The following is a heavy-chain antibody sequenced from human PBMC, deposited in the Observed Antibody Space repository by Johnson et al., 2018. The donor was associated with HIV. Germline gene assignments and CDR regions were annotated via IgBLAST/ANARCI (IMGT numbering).Heavy chain of an antibody. J-gene: IGHJ3*02. V-gene: IGHV3-15*01. CDR2: IKSKTDGATT. CDR1: GFTFNNAW. Sequence: MLLVESGGGLVKPGGSLRLSCAASGFTFNNAWMGWVRQAPGKGLAWVGRIKSKTDGATTDYAVPVKGRFTISRDDSKNTAYLQMNSLKTEDTAVYYCTRRGYYDSSGFNDAFDIWGQGTMVTVSS. CDR3: TRRGYYDSSGFNDAFDI. D-gene: IGHD3-22*01.